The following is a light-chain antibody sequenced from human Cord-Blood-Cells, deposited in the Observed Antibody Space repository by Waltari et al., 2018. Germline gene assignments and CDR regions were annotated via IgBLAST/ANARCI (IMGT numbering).Light chain of an antibody. CDR2: ENN. V-gene: IGLV1-51*02. Sequence: QSVLTQPPSVSAAPGQKVTISCSGSSSHIGNNYVSWYQQLPGTAPKLLIYENNKRPSGIPDRFSGSKSGTSATLGITGLQTGDEADYYCGTWDSSLSLYVFGTGTKVTVL. J-gene: IGLJ1*01. CDR1: SSHIGNNY. CDR3: GTWDSSLSLYV.